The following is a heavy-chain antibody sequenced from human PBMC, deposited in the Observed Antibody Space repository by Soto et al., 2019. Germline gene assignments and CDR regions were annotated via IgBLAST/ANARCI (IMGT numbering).Heavy chain of an antibody. CDR1: GYTFTSYD. CDR3: ARALRYFVWLGGVLGVDY. CDR2: MNPNSGNT. V-gene: IGHV1-8*01. J-gene: IGHJ4*02. Sequence: ASVKVSCKASGYTFTSYDINWVRQATGQGLEWMGWMNPNSGNTGYAQKFQGRVTMTRNTSISTAYMELSSLRSEDTAVYYCARALRYFVWLGGVLGVDYWGEGTLVTVSS. D-gene: IGHD3-9*01.